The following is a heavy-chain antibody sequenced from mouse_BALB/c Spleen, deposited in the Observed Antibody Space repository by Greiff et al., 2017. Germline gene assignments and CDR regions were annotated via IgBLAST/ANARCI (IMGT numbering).Heavy chain of an antibody. V-gene: IGHV3-8*02. D-gene: IGHD1-1*01. CDR3: ARSGGYGTRGFAY. CDR1: GDSITSGY. J-gene: IGHJ3*01. Sequence: DVKLVESGPSLVKPSQTLSLTCSVTGDSITSGYWNWIRKFPGNKLEYMGYISYSGSTYYNPSLKSRISITRDTSKNQYYLQLNSVTTEDTATYYCARSGGYGTRGFAYWGQGTLVTVSA. CDR2: ISYSGST.